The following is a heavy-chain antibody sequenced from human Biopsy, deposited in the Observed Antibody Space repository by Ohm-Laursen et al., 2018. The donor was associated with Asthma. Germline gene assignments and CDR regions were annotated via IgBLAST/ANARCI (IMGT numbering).Heavy chain of an antibody. V-gene: IGHV4-31*03. CDR3: ARGVDYGGNHVDS. Sequence: TLSLTCPVSGGTISSGGHYWNWIRQEPGKGLEWIGNIYDSGRTYYKSSLKSRITISVDSSKNQLSPTLTSVTAADTAIYYCARGVDYGGNHVDSWGQGILVTVSA. CDR1: GGTISSGGHY. J-gene: IGHJ4*02. D-gene: IGHD4-23*01. CDR2: IYDSGRT.